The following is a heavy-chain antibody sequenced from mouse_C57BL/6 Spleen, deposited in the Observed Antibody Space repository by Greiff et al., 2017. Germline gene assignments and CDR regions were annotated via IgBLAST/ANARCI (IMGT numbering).Heavy chain of an antibody. Sequence: QVQLKQPGTELVKPGASVKLSCKASGYTFTSYWMHWVKQRPGQGLEWIGNINPSNGGTNYNEKFKSKATLTVDKSSSTAYMQLSSLTSEDSAVYYGARNWEGGYCDYWGQGTTLTVSS. V-gene: IGHV1-53*01. CDR3: ARNWEGGYCDY. CDR2: INPSNGGT. J-gene: IGHJ2*01. D-gene: IGHD4-1*01. CDR1: GYTFTSYW.